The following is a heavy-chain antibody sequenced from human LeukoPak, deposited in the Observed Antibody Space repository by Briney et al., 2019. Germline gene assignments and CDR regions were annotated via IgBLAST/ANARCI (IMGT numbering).Heavy chain of an antibody. V-gene: IGHV1-69*13. CDR3: ARRVIASRSDYFDS. D-gene: IGHD6-6*01. CDR1: GGTFSSYA. Sequence: GASVKVSCKASGGTFSSYAISWVRQAPGQGLEWMGGIIPIFGTANYAQKFQGRVTITADESTSTAYMELSSLRFEDTAIYYCARRVIASRSDYFDSWGQGTLVTVSS. J-gene: IGHJ4*02. CDR2: IIPIFGTA.